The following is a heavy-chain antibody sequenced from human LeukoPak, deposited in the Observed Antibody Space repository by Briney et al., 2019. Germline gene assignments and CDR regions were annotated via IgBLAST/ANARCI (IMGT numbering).Heavy chain of an antibody. J-gene: IGHJ4*02. CDR3: TYSGSIAAAGIDY. V-gene: IGHV4-34*01. CDR2: INHSGST. CDR1: GGSFSGYY. Sequence: PSETLSLTCAVYGGSFSGYYWSWIRQPPGKGLEWIGEINHSGSTNYNPSLKSRVTISVDTSKNQFSLKLSSVTAADTAVYYCTYSGSIAAAGIDYWGQGTLVTVSS. D-gene: IGHD6-13*01.